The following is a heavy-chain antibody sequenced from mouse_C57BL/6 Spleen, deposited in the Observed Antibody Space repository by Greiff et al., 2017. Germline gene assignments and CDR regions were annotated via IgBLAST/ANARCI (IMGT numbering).Heavy chain of an antibody. Sequence: EVKLQESGGGLVKPGGSLKLSCAASGFTFSDYGMHWVRQAPEKGLEWVAYISSGSSTIYYADTVKGRFTISRDNAKNTLFLQNTSLRCEETAVYYCSRKLTTVVAHYYAMDYWGQGTSVTVSS. V-gene: IGHV5-17*01. CDR3: SRKLTTVVAHYYAMDY. CDR1: GFTFSDYG. D-gene: IGHD1-1*01. J-gene: IGHJ4*01. CDR2: ISSGSSTI.